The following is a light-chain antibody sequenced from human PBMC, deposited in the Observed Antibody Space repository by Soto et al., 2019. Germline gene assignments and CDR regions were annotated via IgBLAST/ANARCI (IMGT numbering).Light chain of an antibody. Sequence: EIVLTQSPGTLSSSPGERATLSCRASQSVSSSYLAWYQHRPGQAPRLLIYGSSRRATGIPDRFGGSGSGTDFTLTISRLKPEDFAVYYCQQYGDSSWTFGQGTKVEIK. J-gene: IGKJ1*01. CDR3: QQYGDSSWT. CDR2: GSS. V-gene: IGKV3-20*01. CDR1: QSVSSSY.